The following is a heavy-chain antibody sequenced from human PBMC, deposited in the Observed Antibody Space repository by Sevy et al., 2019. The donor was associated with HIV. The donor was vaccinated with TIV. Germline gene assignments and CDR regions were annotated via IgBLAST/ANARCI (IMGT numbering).Heavy chain of an antibody. CDR1: GFTFSSYG. V-gene: IGHV3-33*06. CDR2: IWYDGSNK. CDR3: AKEDYYYGMDV. Sequence: GGSLRLSCAASGFTFSSYGMHWVRQAPGKGLEWVAVIWYDGSNKNYEDSVKGRFTSSRDNSKNTLYLQMNSLRAEDTAVYYCAKEDYYYGMDVWGQGTTVTVSS. J-gene: IGHJ6*02.